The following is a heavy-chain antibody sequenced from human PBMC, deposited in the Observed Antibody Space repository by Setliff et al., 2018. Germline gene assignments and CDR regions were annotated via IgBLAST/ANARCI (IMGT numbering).Heavy chain of an antibody. CDR3: ARDDFGDYFFSF. D-gene: IGHD4-17*01. V-gene: IGHV3-7*01. Sequence: GGSLRLSCAASGFTFAGYYTSWVRQAPGKGLEWVANINQDGSVKFYVDSVKGRFTISRDNAKNSLYLQMNNLRAEDTAMYYCARDDFGDYFFSFWGRGTLVTVSS. CDR2: INQDGSVK. J-gene: IGHJ4*02. CDR1: GFTFAGYY.